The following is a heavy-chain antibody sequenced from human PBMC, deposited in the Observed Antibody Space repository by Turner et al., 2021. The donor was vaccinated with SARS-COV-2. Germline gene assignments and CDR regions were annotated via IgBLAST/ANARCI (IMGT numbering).Heavy chain of an antibody. D-gene: IGHD6-13*01. V-gene: IGHV4-39*01. CDR2: IYYSGST. CDR1: VGSISSSSYY. CDR3: ATSTVAGTELNYYGMDV. J-gene: IGHJ6*02. Sequence: QLQLQESGTGLVKPSETLSLTCTVSVGSISSSSYYWGWIRQPPGKGLEWIGSIYYSGSTYYNPSLKSRVTISVDTSKNQFSLKLSSVTAADTAVYYCATSTVAGTELNYYGMDVWGQGTTVTVSS.